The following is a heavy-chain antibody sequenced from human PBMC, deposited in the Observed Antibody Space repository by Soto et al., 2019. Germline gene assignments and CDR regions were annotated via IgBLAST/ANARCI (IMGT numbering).Heavy chain of an antibody. CDR2: IYTGGST. CDR3: ARHHCSNGVCPFDY. D-gene: IGHD2-8*01. J-gene: IGHJ4*02. CDR1: GFTVSGNH. V-gene: IGHV3-53*01. Sequence: PGGSLRLCCAASGFTVSGNHMNWVRQAPGKGLEWVSVIYTGGSTYYADSVKGRFTLSRDISKNTLYLLMNNLRAEDTAVYYCARHHCSNGVCPFDYWDQGTLVTVSS.